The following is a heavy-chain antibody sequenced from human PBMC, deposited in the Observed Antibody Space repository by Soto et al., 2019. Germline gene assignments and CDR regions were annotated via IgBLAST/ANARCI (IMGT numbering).Heavy chain of an antibody. V-gene: IGHV3-23*01. Sequence: LRVSCAASGFTFGTTDMSWVRQAPGEGLEWVSTIDGSGGITYYADSVKGRFTISRDNSRNTVYLQMNSLRGDDTALYYCVKNSGWFNTWGQGALVTVSS. CDR3: VKNSGWFNT. D-gene: IGHD3-10*01. CDR2: IDGSGGIT. CDR1: GFTFGTTD. J-gene: IGHJ5*02.